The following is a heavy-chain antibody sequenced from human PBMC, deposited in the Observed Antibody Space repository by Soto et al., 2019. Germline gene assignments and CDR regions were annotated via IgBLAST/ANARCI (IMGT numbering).Heavy chain of an antibody. CDR2: IDPSDSYT. J-gene: IGHJ1*01. CDR3: GRDFGSGHADV. Sequence: GESLKISCQTSDEIFNTYWITWVRQMPGRGLEWVGRIDPSDSYTTYNPSLKGHVILSVDKSMDTAYVQWTSLRASDTAMYFCGRDFGSGHADVWGQGTLVTVSS. V-gene: IGHV5-10-1*01. D-gene: IGHD1-26*01. CDR1: DEIFNTYW.